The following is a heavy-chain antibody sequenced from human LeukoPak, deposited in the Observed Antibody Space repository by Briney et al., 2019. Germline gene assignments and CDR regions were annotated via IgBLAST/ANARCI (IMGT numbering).Heavy chain of an antibody. CDR1: GGSLSGYY. CDR3: ARRYDFWSGYYHYYYYYMDV. V-gene: IGHV4-34*01. D-gene: IGHD3-3*01. Sequence: PSETLSLTCAVYGGSLSGYYWSWIRQPPGKGLEWIGEINHSGSTNYNPSLKSRVTISVDTSKNQFSLKLSSVTAADTAVYYCARRYDFWSGYYHYYYYYMDVWGKGTTVTVSS. J-gene: IGHJ6*03. CDR2: INHSGST.